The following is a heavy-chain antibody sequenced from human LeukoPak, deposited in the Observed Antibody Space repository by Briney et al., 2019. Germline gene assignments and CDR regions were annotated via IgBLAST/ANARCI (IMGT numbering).Heavy chain of an antibody. CDR3: ARESGGDLGEAFDI. CDR1: GFTLSSYN. Sequence: GGSLRLSCAASGFTLSSYNMKWVRQAPGKGLEWVSSISWRNIDIEYADSVKGRFTISRDNAKKSLYLQMNNLRVEDTAVYYCARESGGDLGEAFDIWGQGTMVTVSS. J-gene: IGHJ3*02. D-gene: IGHD1-26*01. V-gene: IGHV3-21*01. CDR2: ISWRNIDI.